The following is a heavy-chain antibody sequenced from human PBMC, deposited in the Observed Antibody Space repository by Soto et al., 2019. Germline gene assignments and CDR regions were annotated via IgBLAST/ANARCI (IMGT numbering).Heavy chain of an antibody. CDR3: AREVVDGSSLWLDP. J-gene: IGHJ5*02. Sequence: EEEKKGASVKVSCKASGFTFSTNDINWVRQAPGQGLQWMGWMNANVDATDSPQEFKGRVTMTWNASISTAYMELSNLKSDDTAVYYCAREVVDGSSLWLDPWGQGTQVTVSS. D-gene: IGHD3-10*01. CDR1: GFTFSTND. CDR2: MNANVDAT. V-gene: IGHV1-8*01.